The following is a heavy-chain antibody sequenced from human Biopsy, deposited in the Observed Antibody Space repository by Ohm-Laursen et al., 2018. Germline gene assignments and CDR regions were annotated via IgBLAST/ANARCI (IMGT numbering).Heavy chain of an antibody. D-gene: IGHD3-16*02. CDR2: IGSSGSTI. Sequence: SLRLSCAASGFTFRTYEMNWVRQAPGKGLEWVSHIGSSGSTIYYADSVKGRFTISRDNAKNSLYLQMSSLRAEDTAVYYCAWSYFWGSNRPPYFDSWGQGTLVAVSS. J-gene: IGHJ4*02. V-gene: IGHV3-48*03. CDR3: AWSYFWGSNRPPYFDS. CDR1: GFTFRTYE.